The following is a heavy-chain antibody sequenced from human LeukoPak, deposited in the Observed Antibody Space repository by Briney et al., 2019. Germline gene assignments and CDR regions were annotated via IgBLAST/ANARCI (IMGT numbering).Heavy chain of an antibody. V-gene: IGHV3-23*01. CDR1: GYTFSSFP. CDR3: ARDSVPTVTTHPDY. CDR2: ISDSGGSP. J-gene: IGHJ4*02. D-gene: IGHD4-17*01. Sequence: GGSPRLSCAASGYTFSSFPMGWVRQPPGKGLEWVSSISDSGGSPNYADSVKGRFTISRDNSRNTLYLQMNSLRAEDTAVYYCARDSVPTVTTHPDYWGQGTLVTVSS.